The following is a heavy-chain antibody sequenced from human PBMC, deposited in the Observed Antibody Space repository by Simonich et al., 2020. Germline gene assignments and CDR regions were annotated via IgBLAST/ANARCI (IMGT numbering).Heavy chain of an antibody. CDR1: GFTFSSYA. CDR3: AREGLLLDAFDI. J-gene: IGHJ3*02. Sequence: QVQLVESGGGVVQPGRSLRLSCAASGFTFSSYAMHWVRQAPGKGRGWVAVIAYDGSNKYYAASVKGRFTISSDNSKNPLDLQMNSLRAEDTAVYYCAREGLLLDAFDIWGQGTMVTVSS. CDR2: IAYDGSNK. D-gene: IGHD2-15*01. V-gene: IGHV3-30*07.